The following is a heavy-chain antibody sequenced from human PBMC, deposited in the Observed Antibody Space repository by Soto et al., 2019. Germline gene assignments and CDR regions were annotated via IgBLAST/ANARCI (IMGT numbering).Heavy chain of an antibody. D-gene: IGHD3-22*01. CDR3: AKASGAQDSSGYPNWFDP. CDR1: GFTFRGYA. V-gene: IGHV3-23*01. J-gene: IGHJ5*02. Sequence: GGSLRLSCAAAGFTFRGYAMSLVRQAPGKGLEWVSAISGSGGSTYYADSVKGRFTISRDNSKNTLYLQMNSLRAEDTAVYYCAKASGAQDSSGYPNWFDPWGQGTLVTVSS. CDR2: ISGSGGST.